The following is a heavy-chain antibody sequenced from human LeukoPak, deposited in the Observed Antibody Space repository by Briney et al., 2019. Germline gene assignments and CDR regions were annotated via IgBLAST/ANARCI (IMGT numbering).Heavy chain of an antibody. Sequence: GGSLRLSCAASGFTFSSYAMSWVRQAPGKGLEWVSAISGSGGRTYYADSVKGRFTISRDNSKNTLYLQMNSLRAEDTAVYYCARGGGPGYDSSGYYLNYYYYMDVWGKGTTVTVSS. CDR2: ISGSGGRT. CDR1: GFTFSSYA. D-gene: IGHD3-22*01. V-gene: IGHV3-23*01. CDR3: ARGGGPGYDSSGYYLNYYYYMDV. J-gene: IGHJ6*03.